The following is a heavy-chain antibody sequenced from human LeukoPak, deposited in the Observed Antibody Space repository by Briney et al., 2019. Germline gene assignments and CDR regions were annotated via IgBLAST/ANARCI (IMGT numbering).Heavy chain of an antibody. CDR2: IYTSGST. D-gene: IGHD5-18*01. CDR1: GGSISSYY. V-gene: IGHV4-4*07. CDR3: ARVGYSYGDDAFDI. Sequence: SETLSLTCTVSGGSISSYYWSWIRQPAGKGLERIGRIYTSGSTNYNPSLKSRVTMSVDTSKNQFSLKLSSVTAADTAVYYCARVGYSYGDDAFDIWGQGTMVTVSS. J-gene: IGHJ3*02.